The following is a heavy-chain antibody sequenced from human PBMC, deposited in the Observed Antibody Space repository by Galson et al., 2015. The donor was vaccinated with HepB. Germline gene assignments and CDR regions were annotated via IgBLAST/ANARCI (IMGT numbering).Heavy chain of an antibody. D-gene: IGHD3-3*01. CDR2: IKQDGSEK. V-gene: IGHV3-7*01. CDR1: GFTFSSYW. J-gene: IGHJ6*03. CDR3: ARDYYDFWSGYLPYRDYYYYYMDV. Sequence: SLRLSCAASGFTFSSYWMSWVRQAPGKGLEWVANIKQDGSEKYYVDSVKGRFTISRDNAKNSLYLQMNSLRAEDTAVYYCARDYYDFWSGYLPYRDYYYYYMDVWGKGTTVTVSS.